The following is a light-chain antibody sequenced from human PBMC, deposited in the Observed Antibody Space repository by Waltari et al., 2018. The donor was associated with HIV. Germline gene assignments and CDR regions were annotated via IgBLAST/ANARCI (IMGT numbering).Light chain of an antibody. CDR3: CSYADSYTWV. CDR2: DVN. V-gene: IGLV2-11*01. CDR1: SSDVGGYNY. J-gene: IGLJ3*02. Sequence: QSALTQPRSMSGSPGQSVTISCTGTSSDVGGYNYVSWYQQHPGKAPELMIFDVNQRPSGVPDRFSGSKSRNTASLTISGLQAEDEDDYYCCSYADSYTWVFGGETKLTVL.